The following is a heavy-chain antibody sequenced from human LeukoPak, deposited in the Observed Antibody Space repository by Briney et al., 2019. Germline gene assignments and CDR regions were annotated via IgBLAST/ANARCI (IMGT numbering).Heavy chain of an antibody. CDR2: IYHSGST. Sequence: SETLSLTCSVSGGSIGSYYWSWIRQPPGKGLEWIGYIYHSGSTKYNPSLKSRVTISVDTSKNQFSLKLSSVTAADTAVYYCARAKGWFGELSIYYGMDVWGQGPRSPSP. CDR1: GGSIGSYY. J-gene: IGHJ6*02. D-gene: IGHD3-10*01. V-gene: IGHV4-59*12. CDR3: ARAKGWFGELSIYYGMDV.